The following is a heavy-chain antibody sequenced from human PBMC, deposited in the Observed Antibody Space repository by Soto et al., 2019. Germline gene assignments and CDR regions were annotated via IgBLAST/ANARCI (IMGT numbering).Heavy chain of an antibody. D-gene: IGHD3-22*01. V-gene: IGHV4-59*01. CDR1: GGSISSYY. CDR2: IYYSGST. J-gene: IGHJ5*02. CDR3: ASAETGDYYHSSGYSPRHHGFDP. Sequence: SETLSLTCTVSGGSISSYYWSWIRQPPGGGLGWIGYIYYSGSTNYNPSLKSRVTISVDTSKNQFSRKLSSVPAADTAVYYCASAETGDYYHSSGYSPRHHGFDPWGQGTLVTVSS.